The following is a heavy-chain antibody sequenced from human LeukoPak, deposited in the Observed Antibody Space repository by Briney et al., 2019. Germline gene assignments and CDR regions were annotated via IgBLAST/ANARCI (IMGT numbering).Heavy chain of an antibody. CDR2: INPSGGST. Sequence: ASLKVSCKASGYTFTSYYMHWVRQAPGQGLEWMGIINPSGGSTSYAQKFQGRVTMTRDTSTSTVYMELSSLRSEDTAVYYCARAVGGGDGYNPFDYWGQGTLVTVSS. CDR3: ARAVGGGDGYNPFDY. D-gene: IGHD5-24*01. J-gene: IGHJ4*02. CDR1: GYTFTSYY. V-gene: IGHV1-46*01.